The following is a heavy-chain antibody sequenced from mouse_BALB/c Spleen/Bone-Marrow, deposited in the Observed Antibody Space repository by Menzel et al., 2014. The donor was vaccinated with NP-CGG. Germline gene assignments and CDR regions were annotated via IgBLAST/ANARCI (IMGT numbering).Heavy chain of an antibody. CDR1: GYVFTNYL. CDR3: ARSLTGKKTFDY. CDR2: INAGSGGT. D-gene: IGHD4-1*01. J-gene: IGHJ2*01. V-gene: IGHV1-54*01. Sequence: QVQLKESGAELVRPGTSVKVYCKASGYVFTNYLIEWVKQMPGQGIEWIGVINAGSGGTDYSEKFKGEATLTADKSSSTAYMQLSSLTSDDSAVYFCARSLTGKKTFDYWGQGTTLTVSS.